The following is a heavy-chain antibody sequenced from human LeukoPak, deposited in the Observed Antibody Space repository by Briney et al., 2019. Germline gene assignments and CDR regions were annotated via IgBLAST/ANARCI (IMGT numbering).Heavy chain of an antibody. J-gene: IGHJ6*03. Sequence: ASVKVSCKASGYTFTGYYMHWVRQAPGQGLEWMGWINPNSGGTNYAQKFQGRVTMTRDTSISTAYMELSRLRSDDTAVYYCAKAKAQSSGWYNYYYYMDVWGKGTTVTVSS. CDR3: AKAKAQSSGWYNYYYYMDV. D-gene: IGHD6-19*01. CDR2: INPNSGGT. V-gene: IGHV1-2*02. CDR1: GYTFTGYY.